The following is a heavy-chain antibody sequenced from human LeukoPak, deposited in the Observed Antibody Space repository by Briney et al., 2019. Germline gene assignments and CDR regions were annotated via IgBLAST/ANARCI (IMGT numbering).Heavy chain of an antibody. CDR1: GFTFSSYE. CDR3: AKGVWNLDY. Sequence: GGSLRLSCEASGFTFSSYEMNWVRQAPGKGLEWVSAISGSGGSTYYADSVKGRFTISRDNSKNTLYLQMNSLRAEDTAVYYCAKGVWNLDYWGQGTLVTVSS. D-gene: IGHD1-1*01. CDR2: ISGSGGST. J-gene: IGHJ4*02. V-gene: IGHV3-23*01.